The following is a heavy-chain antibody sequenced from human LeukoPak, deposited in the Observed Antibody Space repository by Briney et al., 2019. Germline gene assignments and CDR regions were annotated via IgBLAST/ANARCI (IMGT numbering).Heavy chain of an antibody. CDR1: GYTFTSYY. CDR3: ARGIGGATMAFFWFDP. Sequence: AASVKLSCKASGYTFTSYYMHWVRHAPGQGLAWMGIINPSGGSTSYAQKCQGRVTMTRDTSTSTVYMELSSLRSEDTAVYYCARGIGGATMAFFWFDPWGQGTLVTVSS. D-gene: IGHD1-26*01. CDR2: INPSGGST. J-gene: IGHJ5*02. V-gene: IGHV1-46*01.